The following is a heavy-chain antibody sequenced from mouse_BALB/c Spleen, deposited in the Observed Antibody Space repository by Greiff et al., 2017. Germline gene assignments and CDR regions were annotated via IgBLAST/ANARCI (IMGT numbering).Heavy chain of an antibody. D-gene: IGHD2-4*01. CDR1: GYTFTSYT. Sequence: VKLMESGAELARPGASVKMSCKASGYTFTSYTMHWVKQRPGQGLEWIGYINPSSGYTNYNQKFKDKATLTADKSSSTAYMQLSSLTSEDSAVYYCARSGGLPYAMDYWGQGTSVTVSS. CDR2: INPSSGYT. J-gene: IGHJ4*01. CDR3: ARSGGLPYAMDY. V-gene: IGHV1-4*01.